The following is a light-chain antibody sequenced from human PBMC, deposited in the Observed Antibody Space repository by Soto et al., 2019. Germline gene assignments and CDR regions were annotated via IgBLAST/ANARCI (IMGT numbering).Light chain of an antibody. J-gene: IGKJ4*01. CDR2: QVS. V-gene: IGKV2-30*01. Sequence: DVVMTQSPLSLPVTLGQPASFSCKSSQSLAYSDGNTYLSWFQQRPGQSPRRLIYQVSKRDSGVPDTFSGSGSGTDFTLRISRVEAEDVAIYFCSQGTHWPPTFSGGTKVDIK. CDR3: SQGTHWPPT. CDR1: QSLAYSDGNTY.